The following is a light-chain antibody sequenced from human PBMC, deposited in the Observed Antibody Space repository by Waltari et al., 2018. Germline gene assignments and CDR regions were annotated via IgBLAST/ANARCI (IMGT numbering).Light chain of an antibody. CDR2: AAS. J-gene: IGKJ5*01. CDR3: QQSFYVPIS. V-gene: IGKV1-39*01. Sequence: DIQMTQSPASLSASIGDRVIITCQASQTISTYLNWYQQKMGQAPKLLISAASTLHNGVPPRFSGSGSGTDFTLTISSVQPEDFGDYFCQQSFYVPISFGQGTRLDSK. CDR1: QTISTY.